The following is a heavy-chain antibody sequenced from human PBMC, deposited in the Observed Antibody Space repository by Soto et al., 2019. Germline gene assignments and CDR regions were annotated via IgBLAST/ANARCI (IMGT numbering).Heavy chain of an antibody. Sequence: QVQLVESGGGVVQPGTSLRLACAASGFTLSNIGMQWVRQAPGKGLEWVAVISAGGNTKYYADSVKGRFTISRDNSKNTLVLQMNSLRTEDTAVYYCAKENGGERYAAYFDLWGQGTLVTVSA. D-gene: IGHD2-21*01. V-gene: IGHV3-30*18. J-gene: IGHJ4*02. CDR2: ISAGGNTK. CDR1: GFTLSNIG. CDR3: AKENGGERYAAYFDL.